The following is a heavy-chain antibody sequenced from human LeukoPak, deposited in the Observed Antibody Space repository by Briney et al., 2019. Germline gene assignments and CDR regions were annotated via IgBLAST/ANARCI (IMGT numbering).Heavy chain of an antibody. Sequence: GGSLRLSCAASGFTVSRNYMSWVRQAPGKGLEWVSVISRGGNTYYTDSVKGRFTISRDNSKNTLYLQMSSLRVEDTAVYYCARNDRGAFDIWGQGTMVTDSS. CDR2: ISRGGNT. CDR1: GFTVSRNY. D-gene: IGHD3-22*01. CDR3: ARNDRGAFDI. J-gene: IGHJ3*02. V-gene: IGHV3-53*01.